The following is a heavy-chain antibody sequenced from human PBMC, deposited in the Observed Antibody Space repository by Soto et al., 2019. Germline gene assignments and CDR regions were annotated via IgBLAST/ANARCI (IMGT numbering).Heavy chain of an antibody. CDR2: ISYDGSNK. CDR3: ARVHPLGYYDRNAFDI. V-gene: IGHV3-30-3*01. CDR1: GFTFSSYA. D-gene: IGHD3-22*01. Sequence: QVQLVESGGGVVQPGRSLRLSCAASGFTFSSYAMHWVRQAPGKGLEWVAVISYDGSNKYYADSEKGRFIISKDNSNNTLYLQMNSLRVEDTAVYYCARVHPLGYYDRNAFDIWGQGTMVTVSS. J-gene: IGHJ3*02.